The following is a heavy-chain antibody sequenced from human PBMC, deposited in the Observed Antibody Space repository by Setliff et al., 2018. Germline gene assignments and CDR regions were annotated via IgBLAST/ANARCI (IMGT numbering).Heavy chain of an antibody. Sequence: SETLSLTCAVYGGSFSGYYWSWIRQPPGKGLEWIGGIHYSGTTSYNPSLKSRVTISGDTTKIQFSLKLSSVTAADTAVYYCARGAPGWELLSWFDPWGQGTLVTVSS. CDR1: GGSFSGYY. J-gene: IGHJ5*02. V-gene: IGHV4-34*01. D-gene: IGHD1-26*01. CDR2: IHYSGTT. CDR3: ARGAPGWELLSWFDP.